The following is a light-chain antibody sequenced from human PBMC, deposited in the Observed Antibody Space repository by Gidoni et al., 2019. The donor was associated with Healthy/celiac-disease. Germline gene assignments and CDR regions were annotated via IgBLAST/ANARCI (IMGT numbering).Light chain of an antibody. CDR2: AAS. CDR3: QKYNSAPRT. CDR1: QGISNY. J-gene: IGKJ1*01. Sequence: IQMNQAPSSLSATVGDRVTITCRASQGISNYLAWYQQKPGKVPKLLIHAASTLQSGVPSRFSGSGSGTDFTLTISSLQPEDVATYYCQKYNSAPRTFGQGTKVEIK. V-gene: IGKV1-27*01.